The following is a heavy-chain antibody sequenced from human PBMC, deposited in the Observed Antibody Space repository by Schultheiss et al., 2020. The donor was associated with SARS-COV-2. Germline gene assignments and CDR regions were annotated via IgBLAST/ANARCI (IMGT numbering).Heavy chain of an antibody. CDR2: ISYDGSNK. Sequence: GGSLRLSCAASGFTFSSYGMHWVRQAPGKGLEWVAVISYDGSNKYYADSVKGRFTISRDNSKNTLYLQMNSLKTEDTAVYYCTTAPFGGDAFDIWGQGTMVTVSS. J-gene: IGHJ3*02. V-gene: IGHV3-30*12. D-gene: IGHD3-10*01. CDR1: GFTFSSYG. CDR3: TTAPFGGDAFDI.